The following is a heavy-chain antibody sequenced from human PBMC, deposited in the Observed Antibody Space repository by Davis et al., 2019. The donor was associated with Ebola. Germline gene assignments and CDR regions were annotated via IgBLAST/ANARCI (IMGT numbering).Heavy chain of an antibody. J-gene: IGHJ6*02. Sequence: SVKVSCKASGGTFSSYAISWVRQAPGQGLEWMGGIIPIFGTANYAQKFQGRVTITADESTSTAYMELSSLRSEDTAVYYCASGGCSGGSCYRGLYGMDVWGQGTTVTVSS. V-gene: IGHV1-69*13. CDR2: IIPIFGTA. CDR1: GGTFSSYA. D-gene: IGHD2-15*01. CDR3: ASGGCSGGSCYRGLYGMDV.